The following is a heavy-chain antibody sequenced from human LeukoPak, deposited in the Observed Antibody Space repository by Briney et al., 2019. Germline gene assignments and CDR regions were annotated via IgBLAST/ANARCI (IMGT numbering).Heavy chain of an antibody. CDR2: ISGRGDTI. Sequence: GGSLRLSCAASGFTFSCYAMSWVRQAPGKGLEWVSAISGRGDTIFYADSLRGRFTVSRDNSKNTLYLQMNSLRAEDTAVYYCAKAAMATTYIDYWGQGTLVTVSS. D-gene: IGHD5-24*01. CDR1: GFTFSCYA. J-gene: IGHJ4*02. V-gene: IGHV3-23*01. CDR3: AKAAMATTYIDY.